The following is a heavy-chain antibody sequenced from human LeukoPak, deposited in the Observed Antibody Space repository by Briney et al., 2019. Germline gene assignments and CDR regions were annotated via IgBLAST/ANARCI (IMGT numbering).Heavy chain of an antibody. CDR2: ISSSSSYT. V-gene: IGHV3-11*05. J-gene: IGHJ4*02. CDR3: ARVPIDYGGNSGVDY. Sequence: GGSLRLSCAASGFTFSDYYMSWIRQAPGKGLEWVSYISSSSSYTNYADSVKGRFTISRDNAENSLYLQMNSLRAEDTAVYYCARVPIDYGGNSGVDYWGQGTLVTVSS. D-gene: IGHD4-23*01. CDR1: GFTFSDYY.